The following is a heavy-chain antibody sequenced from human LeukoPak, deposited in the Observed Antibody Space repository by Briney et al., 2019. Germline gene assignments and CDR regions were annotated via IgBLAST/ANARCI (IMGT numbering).Heavy chain of an antibody. CDR2: IYYSGST. Sequence: SETLSLTCTVSGGSISSYYWSWIRQPPGKGLEWIGYIYYSGSTNYNPSLKSRVTISVDTSKNQFSLKLSSVTAADTAVYYCARSEDDSSGYYYATFDYWGQGTLVTVSS. CDR3: ARSEDDSSGYYYATFDY. V-gene: IGHV4-59*12. D-gene: IGHD3-22*01. J-gene: IGHJ4*02. CDR1: GGSISSYY.